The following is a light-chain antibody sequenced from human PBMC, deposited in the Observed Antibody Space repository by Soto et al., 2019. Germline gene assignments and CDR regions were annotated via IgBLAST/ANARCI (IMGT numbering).Light chain of an antibody. CDR1: QSISYSSINKNY. Sequence: DIVMTQSPDSLALSLGERATIHCKSSQSISYSSINKNYLAWYKQRPGQPPKVLFYWASTRQSGVPDRLSASGSGTDFTLIITSLQEEDVAVYYCPQYFSSQLTCGAGTKVDIX. V-gene: IGKV4-1*01. J-gene: IGKJ4*01. CDR2: WAS. CDR3: PQYFSSQLT.